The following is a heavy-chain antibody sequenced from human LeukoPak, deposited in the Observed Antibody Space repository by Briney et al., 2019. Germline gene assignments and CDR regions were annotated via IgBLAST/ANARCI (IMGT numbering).Heavy chain of an antibody. CDR3: ARGGGSQAFDY. V-gene: IGHV1-69*05. J-gene: IGHJ4*02. D-gene: IGHD1-26*01. CDR2: IIPIFGTA. Sequence: GASVKVSCKASGGTFSSYAISWARQAPGQGLEWMGGIIPIFGTANYAQKFQGRVTITTDESTSTAYMELSSLRSEDTAVYYCARGGGSQAFDYWGQGTLVTVSS. CDR1: GGTFSSYA.